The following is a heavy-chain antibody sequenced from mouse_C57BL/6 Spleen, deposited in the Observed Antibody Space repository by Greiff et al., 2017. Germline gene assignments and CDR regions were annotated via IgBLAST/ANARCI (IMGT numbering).Heavy chain of an antibody. CDR3: ARTDYYAMDY. Sequence: QVQLQQPGAELVKPGASVKLSCKASGYTFTSYWMHWVKQRPGRGLEWIGRIDPNSGGTKYNEKFKGKATLTVDKPSSTAYMQLSSLTSGDSAVYYCARTDYYAMDYWGHGTSVTVSS. V-gene: IGHV1-72*01. CDR1: GYTFTSYW. J-gene: IGHJ4*01. CDR2: IDPNSGGT.